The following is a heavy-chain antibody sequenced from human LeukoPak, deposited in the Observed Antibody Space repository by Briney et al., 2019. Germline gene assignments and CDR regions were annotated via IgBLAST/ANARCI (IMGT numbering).Heavy chain of an antibody. J-gene: IGHJ4*02. V-gene: IGHV3-48*04. CDR3: ATLWFGELVDY. Sequence: PGGSLRLSCAASGFTFSTYSMTWVRQAPGKGLEWVSYISSSSSIIYYADSVKGRFTISRDNAKNSLFLQMNSLRAEDTAVYYCATLWFGELVDYWGQGTLVTVSS. CDR1: GFTFSTYS. D-gene: IGHD3-10*01. CDR2: ISSSSSII.